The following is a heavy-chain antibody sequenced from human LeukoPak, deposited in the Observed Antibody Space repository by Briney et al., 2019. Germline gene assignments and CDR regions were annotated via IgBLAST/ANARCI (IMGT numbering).Heavy chain of an antibody. V-gene: IGHV3-9*01. Sequence: GGSLRLSCAASGFTFNDYAMQWVRQAPGKGLEWVSGIGLNSVARGYAYSVRGRFTISRDNSKNTLYLQMNSLRAEDTAVSYCARDGWGATTYYYYYGMDVWGQGTTVTVSS. D-gene: IGHD1-26*01. CDR3: ARDGWGATTYYYYYGMDV. CDR1: GFTFNDYA. J-gene: IGHJ6*02. CDR2: IGLNSVAR.